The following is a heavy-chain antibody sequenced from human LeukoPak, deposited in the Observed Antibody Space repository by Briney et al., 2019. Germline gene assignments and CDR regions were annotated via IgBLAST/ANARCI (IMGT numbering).Heavy chain of an antibody. Sequence: SETLSLTCTVSGVSISSYYWGWIRQPPGKGLEWIGSIYHSGSTYYNPSLKSRVTIAVETSKNQFSLKLSSVTAADKAVYYCARSCRILDIVATIRARLGGNGFDIWGQGTMVTVSS. CDR1: GVSISSYY. V-gene: IGHV4-39*07. J-gene: IGHJ3*02. CDR3: ARSCRILDIVATIRARLGGNGFDI. CDR2: IYHSGST. D-gene: IGHD5-12*01.